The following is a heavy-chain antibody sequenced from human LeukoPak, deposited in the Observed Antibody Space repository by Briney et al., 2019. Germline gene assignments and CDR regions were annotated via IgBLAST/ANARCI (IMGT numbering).Heavy chain of an antibody. CDR3: VRTPPNWGFDY. J-gene: IGHJ4*02. CDR2: MSPNSGDT. Sequence: GASVKVSCKASGYTFTSHDINWVRQATGQGLEWMGWMSPNSGDTGYAQKFQGRVTMTSDSSISTAYMELSSPRPEDTAIYYCVRTPPNWGFDYWGPGTLVTVSS. V-gene: IGHV1-8*01. D-gene: IGHD7-27*01. CDR1: GYTFTSHD.